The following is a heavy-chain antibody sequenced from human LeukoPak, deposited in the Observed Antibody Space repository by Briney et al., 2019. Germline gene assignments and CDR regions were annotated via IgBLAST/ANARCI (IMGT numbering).Heavy chain of an antibody. J-gene: IGHJ4*02. CDR2: ICATT. Sequence: GGSLRLSCAASGFTFSSYSMSWVRQAPGKGLQWVSGICATTSYADSVKGRFTVSRDNSKNTVHLQMTSLRAEDTAVYYCATSRGSVWGQGTLVTVSS. CDR1: GFTFSSYS. CDR3: ATSRGSV. D-gene: IGHD3-16*01. V-gene: IGHV3-23*01.